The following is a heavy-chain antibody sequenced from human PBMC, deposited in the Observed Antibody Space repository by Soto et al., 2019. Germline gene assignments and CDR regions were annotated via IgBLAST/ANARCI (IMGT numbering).Heavy chain of an antibody. Sequence: AASVKVSCKASGYSFTKYHMHWGRQAPGQGLEWMGWINPGSGVTIQAQKFEGRVTMTTDTSITTTYMELNSLTSVDTAVYYCARVAGHKNARFDTWGQGALVTVSS. CDR1: GYSFTKYH. J-gene: IGHJ4*02. D-gene: IGHD1-1*01. CDR2: INPGSGVT. V-gene: IGHV1-2*02. CDR3: ARVAGHKNARFDT.